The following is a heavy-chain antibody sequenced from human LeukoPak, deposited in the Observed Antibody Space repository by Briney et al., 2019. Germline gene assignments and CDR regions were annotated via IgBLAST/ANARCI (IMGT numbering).Heavy chain of an antibody. CDR1: GFTFSNYW. CDR3: ARSTAGLDY. Sequence: GGSLRLSCAASGFTFSNYWMSWVRQAPGKGLGWVANIRQDGSEKYYVDSMRGRFTISRDNAKNSLYLQMSSLRAEDTAVYYCARSTAGLDYWGQGTLVTVSS. CDR2: IRQDGSEK. V-gene: IGHV3-7*01. J-gene: IGHJ4*02. D-gene: IGHD1-1*01.